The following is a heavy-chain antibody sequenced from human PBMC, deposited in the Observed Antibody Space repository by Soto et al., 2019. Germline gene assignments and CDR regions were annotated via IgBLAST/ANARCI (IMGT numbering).Heavy chain of an antibody. CDR1: GFTFNTYA. J-gene: IGHJ4*02. CDR2: FSGSGGST. V-gene: IGHV3-23*01. D-gene: IGHD1-7*01. Sequence: GSLRLSCAASGFTFNTYAMNWVRQAPGKGLEWVSVFSGSGGSTNYADSVKGRFTISRDNSRNTLYLQMNSLRAEDTAIYYCAKENVAGTTFDYWGQGTLVTVSS. CDR3: AKENVAGTTFDY.